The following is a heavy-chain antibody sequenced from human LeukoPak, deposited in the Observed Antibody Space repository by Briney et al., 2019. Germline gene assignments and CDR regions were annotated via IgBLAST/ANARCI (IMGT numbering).Heavy chain of an antibody. J-gene: IGHJ4*02. CDR2: ISSGGSTI. Sequence: GGSLRLSCAASGFTFSDYYVSWIRQAPGKGLEWVSYISSGGSTIYYADSVKGRFTISRDNAKNSLYLQMNSLRAEDTAVYYCARGRDSFDYWGQGTLVTVSS. CDR1: GFTFSDYY. V-gene: IGHV3-11*01. CDR3: ARGRDSFDY.